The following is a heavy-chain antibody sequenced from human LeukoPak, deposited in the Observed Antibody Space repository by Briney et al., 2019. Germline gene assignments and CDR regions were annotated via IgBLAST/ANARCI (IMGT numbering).Heavy chain of an antibody. Sequence: SETLSLTCTVSGGSISSYYWSWIRQPPGKGLEWIGYIYTSGSTNYNPSLKSRVTISVDTSKNQFSLKLSSVTAADTAVYYCARAWYNWNDGLFDIWGQGTMVTVSS. CDR3: ARAWYNWNDGLFDI. CDR2: IYTSGST. J-gene: IGHJ3*02. CDR1: GGSISSYY. V-gene: IGHV4-4*08. D-gene: IGHD1-20*01.